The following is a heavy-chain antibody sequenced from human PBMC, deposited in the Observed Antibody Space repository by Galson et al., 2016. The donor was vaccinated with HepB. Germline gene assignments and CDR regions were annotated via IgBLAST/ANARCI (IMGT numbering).Heavy chain of an antibody. Sequence: SVKVSCTASRYTFTTYWMHWVRQAPGQGLEWVGVINPSGGGTSYAQKFQGRVSMTSDTSTSTVYMQLISLMSEDTAVYYCARPFFGQGDYFDYWGQGTLVIVSS. D-gene: IGHD2/OR15-2a*01. V-gene: IGHV1-46*01. J-gene: IGHJ4*02. CDR3: ARPFFGQGDYFDY. CDR2: INPSGGGT. CDR1: RYTFTTYW.